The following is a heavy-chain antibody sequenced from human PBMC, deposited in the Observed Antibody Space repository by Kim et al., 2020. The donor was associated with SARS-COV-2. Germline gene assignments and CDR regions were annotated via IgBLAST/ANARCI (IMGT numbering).Heavy chain of an antibody. CDR1: GYTLTELS. CDR3: ATAAPSMSMPTAMVIRGYFDL. CDR2: FDPEDGET. J-gene: IGHJ2*01. V-gene: IGHV1-24*01. Sequence: ASVKVSCKVSGYTLTELSMHWVRQAPGKGLEWMGGFDPEDGETIYAQKFQGRVTMTEDTSTDTAYMELSSLRSEDTAVYYCATAAPSMSMPTAMVIRGYFDLWGRGTLVTVSS. D-gene: IGHD5-18*01.